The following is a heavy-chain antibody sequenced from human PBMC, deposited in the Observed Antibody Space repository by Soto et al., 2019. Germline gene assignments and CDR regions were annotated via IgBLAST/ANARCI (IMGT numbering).Heavy chain of an antibody. CDR2: IIPIFATA. J-gene: IGHJ4*02. Sequence: SVKVSCKASGCTFSSYAISWVLQAPGRGLEWMGRIIPIFATANYAQKFQGRVTITADASTSTTYMELSSLRSEDTAVYYCARSYGSGDCNFDYWGQGTLVTVSS. V-gene: IGHV1-69*13. D-gene: IGHD2-21*02. CDR1: GCTFSSYA. CDR3: ARSYGSGDCNFDY.